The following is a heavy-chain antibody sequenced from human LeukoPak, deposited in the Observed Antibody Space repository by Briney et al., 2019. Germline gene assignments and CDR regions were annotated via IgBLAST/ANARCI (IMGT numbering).Heavy chain of an antibody. CDR2: ISAYNGNT. D-gene: IGHD5-12*01. CDR1: GYTFTSYG. V-gene: IGHV1-18*01. Sequence: ASVKVSCKASGYTFTSYGISWVRQAPGQGLEWMGWISAYNGNTNYAQKLQGRVTMTTDTSTSTAYMELSSLRSEDTAVYYCARGVVDIVATVSRYYGMDVWGQGTTVTVSS. J-gene: IGHJ6*02. CDR3: ARGVVDIVATVSRYYGMDV.